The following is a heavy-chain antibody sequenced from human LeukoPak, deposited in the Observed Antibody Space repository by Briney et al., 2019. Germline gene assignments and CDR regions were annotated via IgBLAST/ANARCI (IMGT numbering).Heavy chain of an antibody. J-gene: IGHJ3*02. Sequence: GGSLRLSCAASGFTFSSYEMNWVRQAPGKGLEWVSYISSGSTIYYADSVKGRFTISRDNAKNTLFLQMNSLRAEDTAVYYCARDPENKDAFDIWGQGTMVTVSS. CDR3: ARDPENKDAFDI. V-gene: IGHV3-48*03. CDR2: ISSGSTI. D-gene: IGHD1-14*01. CDR1: GFTFSSYE.